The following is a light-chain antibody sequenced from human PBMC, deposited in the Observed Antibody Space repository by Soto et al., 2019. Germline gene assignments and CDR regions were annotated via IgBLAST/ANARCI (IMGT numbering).Light chain of an antibody. J-gene: IGKJ1*01. CDR3: QQYNNWPPWT. CDR1: QSVSNS. V-gene: IGKV3-15*01. CDR2: DAS. Sequence: ILMTQSPATLSVSPGERATLSCRASQSVSNSLAWYQQKPGQAPRLLIYDASTRATGIPARFSGSGSGTEFTRTISGLQSEDFAVYYCQQYNNWPPWTFGQGTKVEIK.